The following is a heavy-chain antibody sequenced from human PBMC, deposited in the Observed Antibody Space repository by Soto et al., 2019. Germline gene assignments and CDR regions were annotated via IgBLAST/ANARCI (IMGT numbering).Heavy chain of an antibody. CDR1: GGSVDRGDYY. V-gene: IGHV4-30-4*02. J-gene: IGHJ4*02. D-gene: IGHD1-26*01. CDR2: VSSYRGAT. Sequence: SETLSLTCPVSGGSVDRGDYYWTWIRQPPGKGLEWIAYVSSYRGATYYTPSLKSRLTISVDTSKNQFSLKLSSVTAADTAVYYCAGQRASYVAVDYWGQGTLVTVSS. CDR3: AGQRASYVAVDY.